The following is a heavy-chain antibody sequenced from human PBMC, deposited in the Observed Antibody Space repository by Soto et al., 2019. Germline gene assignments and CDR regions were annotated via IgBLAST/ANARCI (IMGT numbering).Heavy chain of an antibody. CDR2: IIPVFATT. J-gene: IGHJ6*02. V-gene: IGHV1-69*12. CDR1: GGTFSTYV. CDR3: ARGRTAGAATDFYYYAMDV. Sequence: QVQLVQSGAEVKKPGSSVKVSCKASGGTFSTYVISWVRQAPGQGLEWMGGIIPVFATTNYAQKFQGRVTIPADASTRTGYMELNSLRSEDTAVYYCARGRTAGAATDFYYYAMDVWGQRTSVTVSS. D-gene: IGHD1-26*01.